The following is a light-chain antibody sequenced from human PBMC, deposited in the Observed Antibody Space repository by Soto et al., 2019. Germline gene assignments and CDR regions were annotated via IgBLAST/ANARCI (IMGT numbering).Light chain of an antibody. V-gene: IGLV2-11*01. Sequence: QSALTQPRSVSGSPGQSVTISCTGTSSDVGGYNYVSWYQQHPGKAPKLMIYDVSKRPSGVPDRFSGFKSGNTASLTISGLQAEDEAEYYCCSYAGSYTVYGFGTGTKLTVL. CDR3: CSYAGSYTVYG. CDR1: SSDVGGYNY. CDR2: DVS. J-gene: IGLJ1*01.